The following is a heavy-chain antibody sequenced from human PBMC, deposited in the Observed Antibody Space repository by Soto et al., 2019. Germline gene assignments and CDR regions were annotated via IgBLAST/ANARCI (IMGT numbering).Heavy chain of an antibody. V-gene: IGHV3-7*05. D-gene: IGHD3-10*01. CDR3: ARARYYYGSGSYSREYYFDY. CDR2: IKQDGSEK. J-gene: IGHJ4*02. Sequence: PGGSLRLSCAASGFTFSSYWMSWVRQAPGKGLEWVANIKQDGSEKYYVDSVKGRFTISRDNAKNSLYLQMNSLRAEDTAVYYCARARYYYGSGSYSREYYFDYWGQGTLVTVSS. CDR1: GFTFSSYW.